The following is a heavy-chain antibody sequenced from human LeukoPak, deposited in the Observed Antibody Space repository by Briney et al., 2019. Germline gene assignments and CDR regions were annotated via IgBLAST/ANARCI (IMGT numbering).Heavy chain of an antibody. CDR3: AMYDVAADTGFDY. Sequence: ASVKVSCKASGYTFTSYGISWVRQAPGQGLEWMGWISAYNGNTNYAQKLQGRVTMTTDTSTSTAYMELSSLRSEDTAVYYCAMYDVAADTGFDYWGQGTLVTVSS. J-gene: IGHJ4*02. D-gene: IGHD6-13*01. V-gene: IGHV1-18*01. CDR2: ISAYNGNT. CDR1: GYTFTSYG.